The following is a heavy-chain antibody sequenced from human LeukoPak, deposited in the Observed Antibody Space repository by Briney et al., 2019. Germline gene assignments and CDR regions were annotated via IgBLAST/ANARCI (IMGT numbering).Heavy chain of an antibody. V-gene: IGHV5-51*01. J-gene: IGHJ4*02. Sequence: GESLKISCKGSGYSFNSYWIGWVRQMPGNGLEWMGIIYLGDSDTRYSPSFQGQVTISADKSISTAYLQWSSLKASDTAMYYCARHPSYTSGWPLDYWGQGTLVTVSS. CDR3: ARHPSYTSGWPLDY. CDR1: GYSFNSYW. CDR2: IYLGDSDT. D-gene: IGHD6-19*01.